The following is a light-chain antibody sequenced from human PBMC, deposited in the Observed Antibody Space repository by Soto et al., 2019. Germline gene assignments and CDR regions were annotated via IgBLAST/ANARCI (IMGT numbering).Light chain of an antibody. Sequence: EIVLTQSPATLSLSPGERATISCRASQSVRSYLAWYQQKPGQAPRLLIYEASNRATGIPSRFSGSGSGTDFTLTISSLEPEDFAVYYCQQRSDWPLTFGGGTKVELK. V-gene: IGKV3-11*01. CDR3: QQRSDWPLT. CDR2: EAS. J-gene: IGKJ4*01. CDR1: QSVRSY.